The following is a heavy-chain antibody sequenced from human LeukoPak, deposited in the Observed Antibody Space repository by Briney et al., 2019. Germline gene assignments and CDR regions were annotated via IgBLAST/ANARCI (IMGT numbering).Heavy chain of an antibody. CDR1: GITFSSYA. J-gene: IGHJ6*02. D-gene: IGHD2-21*02. Sequence: PGRSLRLSCAASGITFSSYAMHWVRQAPGKGLEWVAVISYDGSNKYYADSVKGRFTISRDNSKNTLYLQMNSLRAEDTAVYYCARPYCGGDCYTPYYGMDVWGQGTTVTVSS. V-gene: IGHV3-30-3*01. CDR2: ISYDGSNK. CDR3: ARPYCGGDCYTPYYGMDV.